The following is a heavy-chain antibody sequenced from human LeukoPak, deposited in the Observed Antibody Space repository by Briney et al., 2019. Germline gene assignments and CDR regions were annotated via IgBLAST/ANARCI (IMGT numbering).Heavy chain of an antibody. J-gene: IGHJ4*02. CDR3: ARWGYYYGSGSFDY. D-gene: IGHD3-10*01. CDR1: GGSISSGDYY. V-gene: IGHV4-30-4*08. CDR2: IYYSGST. Sequence: SQTLSLTCTVSGGSISSGDYYWSWIRQTPGKGLEWIGYIYYSGSTNYNSSLKSRVTISVDTSKNQFSLKLSSVTAADTAVYYCARWGYYYGSGSFDYWGQGTLVTVSS.